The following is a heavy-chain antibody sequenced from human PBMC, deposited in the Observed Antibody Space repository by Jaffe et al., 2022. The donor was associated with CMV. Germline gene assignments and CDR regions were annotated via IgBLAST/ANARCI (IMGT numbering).Heavy chain of an antibody. D-gene: IGHD6-13*01. J-gene: IGHJ3*02. V-gene: IGHV1-46*01. Sequence: QVQLVQSGAEVKKPGASVKVSCKASGYTFTSYYMHWVRQAPGQGLEWMGIINPSGGSTSYAQKFQGRVTMTRDTSTSTVYMELSSLRSEDTAVYYCARETIHGYSSSSGAFDIWGQGTMVTVSS. CDR1: GYTFTSYY. CDR2: INPSGGST. CDR3: ARETIHGYSSSSGAFDI.